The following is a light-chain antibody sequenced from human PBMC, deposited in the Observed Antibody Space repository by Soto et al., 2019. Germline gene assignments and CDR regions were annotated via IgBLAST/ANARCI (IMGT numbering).Light chain of an antibody. Sequence: AIRMTQSPSSLSASTGDRVTITCRASQAISSYLAWYQQKPGKAPKLLIYAASTLQSAVPSRFSGSGSGTDFTLTISGLQSEDFATYFCQQYFSYLPLTFGGGTRVEIK. V-gene: IGKV1-8*01. CDR3: QQYFSYLPLT. CDR1: QAISSY. CDR2: AAS. J-gene: IGKJ4*01.